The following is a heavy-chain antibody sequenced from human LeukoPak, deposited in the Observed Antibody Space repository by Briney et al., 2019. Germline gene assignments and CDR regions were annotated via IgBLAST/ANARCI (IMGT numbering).Heavy chain of an antibody. CDR2: IGGTAGNI. Sequence: GGSLRLSCAASGFTFSNYAMSWVRQAPGKGLEWVSAIGGTAGNIYYTDSVKGRFTISRDNSKNTLYLQMNSLRAEDTAIYYCAKAGANWFDPWGQGTLVTVSS. D-gene: IGHD3-10*01. V-gene: IGHV3-23*01. CDR1: GFTFSNYA. CDR3: AKAGANWFDP. J-gene: IGHJ5*02.